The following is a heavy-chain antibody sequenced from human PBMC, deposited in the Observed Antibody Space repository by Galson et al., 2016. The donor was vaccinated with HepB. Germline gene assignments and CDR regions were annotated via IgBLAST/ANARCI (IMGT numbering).Heavy chain of an antibody. J-gene: IGHJ4*02. CDR3: ARGGGRGGSDD. CDR2: ISVHNGNT. Sequence: SVKVSCKASGYTFNHYGITWVRQAPGQGLEWMGWISVHNGNTNYAQKIQGRVTMTTDPVTSTAYMELRSLRSDDTAVYYCARGGGRGGSDDWGQGTLVTVTS. V-gene: IGHV1-18*01. CDR1: GYTFNHYG. D-gene: IGHD1-26*01.